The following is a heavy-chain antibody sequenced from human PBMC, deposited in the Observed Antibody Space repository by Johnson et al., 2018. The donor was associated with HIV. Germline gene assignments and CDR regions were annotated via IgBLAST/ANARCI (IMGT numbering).Heavy chain of an antibody. V-gene: IGHV3-30*03. CDR3: SSVFDAFDI. CDR1: GFTFSSYG. D-gene: IGHD5/OR15-5a*01. Sequence: QVQLVESGGGVVQPGRSLRLSCAASGFTFSSYGMHWVRQAPGKGLEWVAVISYDGSNKYYADSVKGRFTISRDNSKNTLYLQMNSLRAEDTAVYYCSSVFDAFDIWGHGTMVTVSS. J-gene: IGHJ3*02. CDR2: ISYDGSNK.